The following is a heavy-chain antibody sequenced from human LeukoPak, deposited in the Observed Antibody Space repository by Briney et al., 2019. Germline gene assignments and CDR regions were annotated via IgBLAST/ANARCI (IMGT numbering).Heavy chain of an antibody. D-gene: IGHD2-15*01. V-gene: IGHV3-21*01. CDR2: ISSSSSYI. CDR1: GFTFSSYT. J-gene: IGHJ6*01. CDR3: ARGSEGYCSGGGCYYGMDV. Sequence: GGSLRLSCAASGFTFSSYTMNWVRQAPGKGLEGVSYISSSSSYIYYEDSVKGRFTISRDNAENSLYLQMNSLRAEDTAVYYCARGSEGYCSGGGCYYGMDVWGQGTTVTVSS.